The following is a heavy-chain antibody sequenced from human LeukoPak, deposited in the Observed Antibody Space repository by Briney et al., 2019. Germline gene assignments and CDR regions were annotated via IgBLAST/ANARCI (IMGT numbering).Heavy chain of an antibody. J-gene: IGHJ5*02. D-gene: IGHD4-23*01. CDR3: ARDSSYGGGGNWFDP. CDR2: IIPIFGTA. CDR1: GGTFSSYA. V-gene: IGHV1-69*13. Sequence: SVKVSCKASGGTFSSYAISWVQQAPGQGLEWMGGIIPIFGTANYAQKFQGRVTITADESTSTAYMELSSLRSEDTAVYYCARDSSYGGGGNWFDPWGQGTLVTVSS.